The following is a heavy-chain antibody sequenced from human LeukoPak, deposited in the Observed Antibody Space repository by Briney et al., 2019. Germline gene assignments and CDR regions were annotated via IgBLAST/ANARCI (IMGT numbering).Heavy chain of an antibody. V-gene: IGHV3-33*01. CDR1: GFCLSNYA. Sequence: TGGSLRLSCAASGFCLSNYAMHWVRQPPAKGPEWVAVIWYDGSNEYYSEFVKGRFAISRDTSRNTLYLQMNNVRAEDTAVYFCARDPGLRLYSWGQGTLVTVS. J-gene: IGHJ4*02. CDR2: IWYDGSNE. CDR3: ARDPGLRLYS. D-gene: IGHD3-3*01.